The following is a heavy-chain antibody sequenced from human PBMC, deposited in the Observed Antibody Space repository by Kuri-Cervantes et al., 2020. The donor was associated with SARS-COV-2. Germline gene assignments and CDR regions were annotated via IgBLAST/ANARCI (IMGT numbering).Heavy chain of an antibody. Sequence: LRLSGPVYGGSFSVYYWGWIRQPPGKGLEWFGTIYYSGTTYYNPSLKSRVTISVDRSKSQFSLKLTSVTAAATAVYYCTRVFHDNFDYWGQGTLVTVSS. V-gene: IGHV4-59*08. D-gene: IGHD3-10*02. J-gene: IGHJ4*02. CDR3: TRVFHDNFDY. CDR2: IYYSGTT. CDR1: GGSFSVYY.